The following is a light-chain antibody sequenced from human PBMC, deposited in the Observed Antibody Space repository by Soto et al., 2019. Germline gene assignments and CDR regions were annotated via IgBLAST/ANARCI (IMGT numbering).Light chain of an antibody. J-gene: IGKJ2*01. CDR1: QSVDSTY. CDR3: QQRSNWPPYT. V-gene: IGKV3D-20*02. CDR2: GAS. Sequence: IVLTQSPGTVAVSPGERVTLSCRASQSVDSTYLAWYQQRPGQAPRLLIFGASTKATGIPDRFSGSGAGTDFTLTISSLEPEDSAVYYCQQRSNWPPYTFGQGTKLEIK.